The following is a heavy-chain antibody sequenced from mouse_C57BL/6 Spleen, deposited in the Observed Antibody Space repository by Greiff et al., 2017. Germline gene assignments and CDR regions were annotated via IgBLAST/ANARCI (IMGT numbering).Heavy chain of an antibody. CDR2: ISYDGSN. CDR1: GYSITSGYY. D-gene: IGHD3-2*02. J-gene: IGHJ2*01. CDR3: ARQLRLYYFDD. V-gene: IGHV3-6*01. Sequence: VQLKESGPGLVKPSQSLSLTCSVTGYSITSGYYWNWIRQFPGNKLEWMGYISYDGSNNYNPSLKNRISITRDTSKNQFFLKLNSVTTEDTATYYCARQLRLYYFDDWGQGTTLTVSS.